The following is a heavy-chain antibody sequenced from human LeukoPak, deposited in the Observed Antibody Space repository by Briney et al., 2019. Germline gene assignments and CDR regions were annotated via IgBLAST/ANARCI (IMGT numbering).Heavy chain of an antibody. D-gene: IGHD6-19*01. J-gene: IGHJ4*02. Sequence: SVKVSRKASGGTFSSYAISWVRQAPGQGLEWMGRIIPIFGTANYAQKFQGRVTITTDESTSTAYMELSSLRSEDTAVYYCARSQDSSGWYAALLDFDYWGQGTLVTVSS. V-gene: IGHV1-69*05. CDR3: ARSQDSSGWYAALLDFDY. CDR1: GGTFSSYA. CDR2: IIPIFGTA.